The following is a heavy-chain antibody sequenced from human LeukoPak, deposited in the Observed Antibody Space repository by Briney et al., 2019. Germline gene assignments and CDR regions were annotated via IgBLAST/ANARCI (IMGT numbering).Heavy chain of an antibody. D-gene: IGHD1-26*01. CDR1: GGTFSSYA. CDR2: ISAYNGNT. J-gene: IGHJ3*02. V-gene: IGHV1-18*01. CDR3: ARSGSYIDAFDI. Sequence: ASVKVSCKASGGTFSSYAISWVRQAPGQGLEWMGWISAYNGNTNYAQKLQGRVTMTTDTSTSTAYMELRSLRSDDTAVYYCARSGSYIDAFDIWGQGTMVTVSS.